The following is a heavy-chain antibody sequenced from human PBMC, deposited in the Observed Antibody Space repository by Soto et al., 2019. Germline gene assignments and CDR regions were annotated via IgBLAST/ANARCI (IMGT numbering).Heavy chain of an antibody. V-gene: IGHV1-18*01. CDR2: ISAYNGNT. CDR1: GYTFTSYG. Sequence: ASVKVSCKASGYTFTSYGISWVRQAPGQGLEWMGWISAYNGNTNYAQKLQGRVTMTTDTSTSTAYMELRSLRSDDTAVYYCARGARNIAAAGMEDDYWGQGTLDTVSS. D-gene: IGHD6-13*01. CDR3: ARGARNIAAAGMEDDY. J-gene: IGHJ4*02.